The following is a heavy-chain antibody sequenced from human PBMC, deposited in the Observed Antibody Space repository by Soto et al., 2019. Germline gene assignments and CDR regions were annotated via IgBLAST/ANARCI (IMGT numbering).Heavy chain of an antibody. CDR3: ATASATSYFGMDV. Sequence: KPSETLSLTCAVYGGSFTGNYRSWIRQPPGKGLEWIGEVNDSGSTNFNPSLKSRVTISVDTSKKQFTLKLTSVTAADTAVYYCATASATSYFGMDVWGHGTTVTVSS. V-gene: IGHV4-34*01. CDR2: VNDSGST. D-gene: IGHD1-26*01. CDR1: GGSFTGNY. J-gene: IGHJ6*02.